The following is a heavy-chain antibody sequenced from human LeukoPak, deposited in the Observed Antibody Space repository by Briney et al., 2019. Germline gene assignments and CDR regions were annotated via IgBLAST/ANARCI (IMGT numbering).Heavy chain of an antibody. Sequence: PSETLSLTCTVPGGSISSYYWSWIRQPPGKGLEWIGYIYYSGSTNYNPSLKSRVTLSVDTSKNQFSLKLSSVTAADTAVYYCARLADGVLWFGEFTGWFDPWGQGTLVTVSS. CDR2: IYYSGST. CDR1: GGSISSYY. J-gene: IGHJ5*02. D-gene: IGHD3-10*01. V-gene: IGHV4-59*08. CDR3: ARLADGVLWFGEFTGWFDP.